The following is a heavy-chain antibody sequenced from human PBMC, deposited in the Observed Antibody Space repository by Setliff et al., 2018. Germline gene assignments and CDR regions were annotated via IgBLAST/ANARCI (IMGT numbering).Heavy chain of an antibody. CDR1: GFAFSSYA. Sequence: PGGSLRLSCAGSGFAFSSYAMSWVRQAPGKGLEWVSTIYSGDRSTFYTDSVKGRFTISRDNAKNSLSLQMNSLRTEDTAVYYCFGAGTCSYWGQGTLVTVSS. V-gene: IGHV3-23*05. D-gene: IGHD3-10*01. J-gene: IGHJ4*02. CDR2: IYSGDRST. CDR3: FGAGTCSY.